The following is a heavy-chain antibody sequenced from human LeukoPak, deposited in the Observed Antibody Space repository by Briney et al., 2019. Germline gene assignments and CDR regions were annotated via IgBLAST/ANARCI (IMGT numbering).Heavy chain of an antibody. V-gene: IGHV5-51*01. J-gene: IGHJ4*02. CDR3: ARRPHYSSSNYYFDY. CDR2: IYPGDSDT. CDR1: GYSFTNYW. Sequence: GESLKISCKGSGYSFTNYWIGWVRQMPGKGLEWMGIIYPGDSDTRYSPSFQGQVTISADTSISTAYLQWSSLKASDTAMYYCARRPHYSSSNYYFDYWGQGTLITVSS. D-gene: IGHD6-13*01.